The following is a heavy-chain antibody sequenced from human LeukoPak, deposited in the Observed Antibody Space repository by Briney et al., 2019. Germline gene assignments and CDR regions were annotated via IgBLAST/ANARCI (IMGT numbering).Heavy chain of an antibody. CDR2: INAGNGNT. V-gene: IGHV1-3*01. D-gene: IGHD5-18*01. Sequence: ASVKVSCKASGFTFTTYAMHWVRQAPGQRLEWMGWINAGNGNTKYSQNFQGRVTITRDTSASTAYMELSSLRSEDTAVFYCARENPGYSYGYDYWGQGTLVTVSS. CDR1: GFTFTTYA. J-gene: IGHJ4*02. CDR3: ARENPGYSYGYDY.